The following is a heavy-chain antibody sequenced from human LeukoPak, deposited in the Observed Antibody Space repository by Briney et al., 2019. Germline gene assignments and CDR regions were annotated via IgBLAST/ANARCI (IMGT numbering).Heavy chain of an antibody. CDR2: ISGSGGST. J-gene: IGHJ4*02. CDR3: AKDRTKPVY. V-gene: IGHV3-23*01. D-gene: IGHD1-1*01. CDR1: GFTFSNYD. Sequence: GGSLTLSCAASGFTFSNYDMSWVRQAPGKGLEWVSAISGSGGSTYYADSVKGRFTISRDNYKNTLYLQMNSLRAEDTAVYYWAKDRTKPVYWGEGTLVTVSS.